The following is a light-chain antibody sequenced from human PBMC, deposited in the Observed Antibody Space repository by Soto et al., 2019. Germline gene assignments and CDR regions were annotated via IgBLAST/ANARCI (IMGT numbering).Light chain of an antibody. J-gene: IGKJ4*01. CDR3: QQYHKWPLT. CDR1: QSVSSN. Sequence: EIVLTQSPATLSVSPGERATLSCRASQSVSSNLACYQRKHGXXXRXXMXGXSNRANGXPASFSGSGYGTEFILTISSLQSEDFALYYCQQYHKWPLTFGGGTKV. V-gene: IGKV3-15*01. CDR2: GXS.